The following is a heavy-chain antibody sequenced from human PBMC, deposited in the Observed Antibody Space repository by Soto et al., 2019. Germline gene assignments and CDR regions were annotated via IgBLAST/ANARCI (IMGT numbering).Heavy chain of an antibody. CDR2: ISYDGSNK. V-gene: IGHV3-30-3*01. D-gene: IGHD1-26*01. Sequence: PGGSLRLSCAASGFTFSSYAMHWVRQAPGKGLEWVAVISYDGSNKYYADSVKGRFTISRDNSKNTLYLQMNSLRAEDTAVYYCARSSGGSYYNLDYWGQGTLVTVSS. CDR3: ARSSGGSYYNLDY. CDR1: GFTFSSYA. J-gene: IGHJ4*02.